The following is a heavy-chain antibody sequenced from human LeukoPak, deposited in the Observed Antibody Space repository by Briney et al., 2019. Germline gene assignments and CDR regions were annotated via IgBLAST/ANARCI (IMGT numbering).Heavy chain of an antibody. CDR3: ARVYSSSWYASAHHDY. J-gene: IGHJ4*02. V-gene: IGHV4-59*01. D-gene: IGHD6-13*01. CDR2: IYYSGGT. Sequence: SETLSLTCTVSGGSISSYYWSWIRQPPGKGLEWIGYIYYSGGTNYNPSLKSRVTISVDTSKNQFSLKLSSVTAADTAVYYCARVYSSSWYASAHHDYWGQGTLVTVSS. CDR1: GGSISSYY.